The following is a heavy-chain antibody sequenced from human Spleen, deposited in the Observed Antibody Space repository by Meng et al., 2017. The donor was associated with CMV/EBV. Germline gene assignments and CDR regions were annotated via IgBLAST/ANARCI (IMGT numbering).Heavy chain of an antibody. CDR3: ARSGDYDY. CDR1: GFTFSGYG. CDR2: IRYDGSNK. V-gene: IGHV3-30*02. Sequence: QGQLGGSGGGVVQPGGSLGLSCAASGFTFSGYGMHWVGQAPGKGLEWVAFIRYDGSNKYYADSVKGRFTISRDNSKNTLYLQMNSLRAEDTAVYYCARSGDYDYWGQGTLVTVSS. D-gene: IGHD4-17*01. J-gene: IGHJ4*02.